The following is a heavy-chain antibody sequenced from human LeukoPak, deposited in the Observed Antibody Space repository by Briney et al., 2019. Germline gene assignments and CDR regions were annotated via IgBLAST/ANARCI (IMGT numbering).Heavy chain of an antibody. V-gene: IGHV4-30-2*01. J-gene: IGHJ6*02. CDR3: ARGGVVVPADMGV. D-gene: IGHD2-2*01. CDR2: IYHSGST. Sequence: PSETLSLTCAVSGGSISSGGYSWSWIRQPPGKGLEWIGYIYHSGSTYYNPSLKSRVTISVDRSKNQFSLKLSSVTAADTAVYYCARGGVVVPADMGVWGQGTTVTVSS. CDR1: GGSISSGGYS.